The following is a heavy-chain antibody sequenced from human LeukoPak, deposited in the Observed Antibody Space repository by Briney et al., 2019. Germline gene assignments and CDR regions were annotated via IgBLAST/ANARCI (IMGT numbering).Heavy chain of an antibody. CDR2: IIPILGIA. CDR3: ARDYYGSGSYHNFDY. CDR1: GGTFSSYA. D-gene: IGHD3-10*01. V-gene: IGHV1-69*04. Sequence: SVKLCCKASGGTFSSYAISWVRQAPGQGLEWMGRIIPILGIANYAQKFQGRVTITADKSTSTAYMELSSLRSEDTAVYYCARDYYGSGSYHNFDYWGQGTLVTVSS. J-gene: IGHJ4*02.